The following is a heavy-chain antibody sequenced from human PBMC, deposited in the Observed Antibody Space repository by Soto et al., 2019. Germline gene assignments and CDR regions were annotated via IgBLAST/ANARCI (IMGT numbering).Heavy chain of an antibody. CDR1: GGSISSSRYY. D-gene: IGHD2-2*01. CDR3: ARHPYPYCSSTSCVGGGNWFDP. Sequence: SETLALTCTVSGGSISSSRYYWGWIRQPPGKGLEWIGSIYYSGSTYYNPSLKSRVTISVDTSKNQFSLKLSSVTAADTAVYYCARHPYPYCSSTSCVGGGNWFDPWGQGTLVTVSS. J-gene: IGHJ5*02. CDR2: IYYSGST. V-gene: IGHV4-39*01.